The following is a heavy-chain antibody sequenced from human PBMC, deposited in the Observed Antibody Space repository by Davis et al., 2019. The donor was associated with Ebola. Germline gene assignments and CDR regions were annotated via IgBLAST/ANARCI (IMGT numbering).Heavy chain of an antibody. D-gene: IGHD3-10*01. CDR1: GYTFSNYY. V-gene: IGHV1-18*04. Sequence: ASVKVSCKASGYTFSNYYLHWVRQAPGQGLEWMGWISAYNGNTNYAQKLQGRVTMTTDTSTSTAYMELRSLRSDDTEVYYSAREGWLLMVRGAQPYYYYGMDVWGQGTTVTGSS. CDR2: ISAYNGNT. CDR3: AREGWLLMVRGAQPYYYYGMDV. J-gene: IGHJ6*02.